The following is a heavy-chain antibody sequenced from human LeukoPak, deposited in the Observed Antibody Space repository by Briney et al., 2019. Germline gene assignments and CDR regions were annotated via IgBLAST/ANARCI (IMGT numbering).Heavy chain of an antibody. CDR2: INHNGGT. CDR1: VGSFGGYY. J-gene: IGHJ4*02. CDR3: ASGYYFDN. Sequence: SETLSLTCAGYVGSFGGYYWSWIRQPPGKGLEWIGEINHNGGTSYNPSLKSRVTISVDTSKNQFPLKLSSVTAADTAVYYCASGYYFDNWGQGTLVTVSS. V-gene: IGHV4-34*01.